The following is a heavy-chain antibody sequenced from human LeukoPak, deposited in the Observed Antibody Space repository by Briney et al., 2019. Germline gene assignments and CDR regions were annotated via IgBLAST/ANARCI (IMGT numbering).Heavy chain of an antibody. D-gene: IGHD5-24*01. CDR2: INHSGST. J-gene: IGHJ5*02. CDR1: GGSFSGHY. Sequence: SETLSLTCAVYGGSFSGHYWSWIRQPPGKGLEWIGEINHSGSTNYNPSLKSRVTISVDTSKNQFSLKLSSVTAADTAVYYCARGLEMATICWFDPWGQGTLVTVSS. V-gene: IGHV4-34*01. CDR3: ARGLEMATICWFDP.